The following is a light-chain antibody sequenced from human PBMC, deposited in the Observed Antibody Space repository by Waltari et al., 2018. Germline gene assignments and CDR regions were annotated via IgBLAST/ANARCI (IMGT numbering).Light chain of an antibody. V-gene: IGLV2-11*01. CDR2: DVS. Sequence: QSALTQPRSVSGSPGQSVPISCTGTSRDVGGYNYVSWYQQHPGKAPKLMIYDVSKRPSGVPDRFSGSKSGNTASLTISGLQAEDEADYYCCSYAGSRYVFGTGTKVTVL. J-gene: IGLJ1*01. CDR3: CSYAGSRYV. CDR1: SRDVGGYNY.